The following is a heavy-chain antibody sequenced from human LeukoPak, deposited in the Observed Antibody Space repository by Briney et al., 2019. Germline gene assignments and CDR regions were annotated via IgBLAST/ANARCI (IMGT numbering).Heavy chain of an antibody. V-gene: IGHV3-74*01. CDR3: ARAPSDTGGYYPECFRH. D-gene: IGHD3-22*01. J-gene: IGHJ1*01. CDR2: IKSDGST. Sequence: PGGSLRLSCAASGFTFSSYWMHWVRQAPGKGLVWVSRIKSDGSTNYADSVKGRFTISRDNAKNTLSLQMNSLRAEDTAVYYCARAPSDTGGYYPECFRHWGQGTLVTVSS. CDR1: GFTFSSYW.